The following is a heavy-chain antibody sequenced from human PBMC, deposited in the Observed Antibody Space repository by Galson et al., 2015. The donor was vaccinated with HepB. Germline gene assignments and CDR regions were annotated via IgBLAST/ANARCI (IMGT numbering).Heavy chain of an antibody. J-gene: IGHJ3*02. Sequence: SLRLSCAASGFTFSDYGMNWVRQAPGKGLEWVSSISSNTNYIYYSDSVKGRFTISRDNARNSLYLQMNSLRAEDTAMYYCARAQGVVVAAIDAFDIWGQGIMVSVSS. CDR3: ARAQGVVVAAIDAFDI. V-gene: IGHV3-21*01. D-gene: IGHD2-15*01. CDR1: GFTFSDYG. CDR2: ISSNTNYI.